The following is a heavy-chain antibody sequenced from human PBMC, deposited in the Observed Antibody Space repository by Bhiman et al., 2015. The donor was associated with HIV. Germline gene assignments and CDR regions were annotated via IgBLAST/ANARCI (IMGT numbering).Heavy chain of an antibody. CDR2: ISSSSSYI. D-gene: IGHD4-11*01. J-gene: IGHJ4*02. CDR3: AREDRLPFDY. V-gene: IGHV3-21*01. Sequence: EVQLVESGGGLVKPGGSLRLSCAASGFTFSSYIMNWVRQAPGRGLEWVSSISSSSSYIYYADSVKGRFTISRDNAKNSLYLQMNSLRAEDTAVYYRAREDRLPFDYWGQGTLVTVSS. CDR1: GFTFSSYI.